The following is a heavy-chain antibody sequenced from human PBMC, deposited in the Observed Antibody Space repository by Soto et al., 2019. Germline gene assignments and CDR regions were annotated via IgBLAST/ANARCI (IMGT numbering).Heavy chain of an antibody. J-gene: IGHJ4*02. Sequence: NPSETLSLTCTVSGGSVTNISYYWGWIRQSPGKGLELIGRFYYRGRSYSKSSVKSRVTISVDTSKNQFSLNLNSVTASDTAVYLCVSQRTTVITKAYFDXWGPGALLTVSX. CDR3: VSQRTTVITKAYFDX. CDR1: GGSVTNISYY. V-gene: IGHV4-39*01. D-gene: IGHD4-4*01. CDR2: FYYRGRS.